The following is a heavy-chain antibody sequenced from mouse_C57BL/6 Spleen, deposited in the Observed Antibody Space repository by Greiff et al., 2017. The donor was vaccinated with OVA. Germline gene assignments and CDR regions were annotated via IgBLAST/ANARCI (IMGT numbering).Heavy chain of an antibody. V-gene: IGHV1-42*01. Sequence: EVQLQQSGPELVKPGASVKISCKASGYSFTGYYMNWVKQSPEKSLEWIGEINPSTGGTTYNQKFKAKATLTVDKSSSTAYMQLKSLTSEDSAVYYCARDQPGKAMDYWGQGTSVTVSS. CDR1: GYSFTGYY. D-gene: IGHD4-1*01. CDR2: INPSTGGT. CDR3: ARDQPGKAMDY. J-gene: IGHJ4*01.